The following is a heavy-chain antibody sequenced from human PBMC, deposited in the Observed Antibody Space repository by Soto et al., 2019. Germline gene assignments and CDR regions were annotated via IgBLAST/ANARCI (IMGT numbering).Heavy chain of an antibody. CDR3: VRENIAVAIDY. CDR2: ISYDESNK. D-gene: IGHD2-21*01. V-gene: IGHV3-30*03. CDR1: GFTFSNYG. J-gene: IGHJ4*02. Sequence: GGSLRLSCAVSGFTFSNYGMHWVRQAPGKGLEWVAVISYDESNKYSADSVKGRFTISRGNSKNTLYLQMNSLRAEDTAVYYVVRENIAVAIDYWGLGTVVTVSS.